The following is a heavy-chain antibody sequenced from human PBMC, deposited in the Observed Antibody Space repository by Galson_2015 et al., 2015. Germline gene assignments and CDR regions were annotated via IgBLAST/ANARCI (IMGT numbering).Heavy chain of an antibody. CDR1: EDTFRRFS. V-gene: IGHV1-69*02. CDR2: ITPILDIQ. D-gene: IGHD2-15*01. J-gene: IGHJ5*02. CDR3: ARGPMTPSSWLDP. Sequence: SVKVSCNASEDTFRRFSITWVRQAPGQGLEWMGRITPILDIQNYAQKFQGRVTITADKSTSTAYMELSSLTSEDTAIYYCARGPMTPSSWLDPWGQGTLIIVSS.